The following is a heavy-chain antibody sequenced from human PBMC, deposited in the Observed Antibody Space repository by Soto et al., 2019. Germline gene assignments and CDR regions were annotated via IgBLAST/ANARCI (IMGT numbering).Heavy chain of an antibody. CDR2: INHSGST. CDR1: GGSFSGYY. J-gene: IGHJ6*02. CDR3: ARGGGVQLWPHYYYYYGMDV. D-gene: IGHD5-18*01. Sequence: SETLSLTCAVYGGSFSGYYWSWIRQPPGKGLEWIGEINHSGSTNYNPSLKSRVTISVDTSKNQFSLKLSSVTAADTAVYYCARGGGVQLWPHYYYYYGMDVWGQGTTVTVFS. V-gene: IGHV4-34*01.